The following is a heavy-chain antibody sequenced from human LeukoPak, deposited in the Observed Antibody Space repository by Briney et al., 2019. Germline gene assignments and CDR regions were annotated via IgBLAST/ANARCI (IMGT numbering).Heavy chain of an antibody. CDR2: VSYRGGT. V-gene: IGHV4-39*07. CDR1: GDSISSSGYY. CDR3: ARDTGSSWFDP. Sequence: SETLSLTCSVSGDSISSSGYYWGWICQPPGTGLEWIGSVSYRGGTYYNPSLKTRFTISVDTSKNQFSLKLSSVTAADTAVYYCARDTGSSWFDPWGQGTPVTVSS. D-gene: IGHD6-13*01. J-gene: IGHJ5*02.